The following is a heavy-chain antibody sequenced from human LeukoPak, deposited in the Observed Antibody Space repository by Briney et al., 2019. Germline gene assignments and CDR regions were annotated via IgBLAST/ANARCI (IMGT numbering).Heavy chain of an antibody. V-gene: IGHV4-39*07. CDR2: IYYSGSI. D-gene: IGHD3-10*01. CDR3: TRVTESYGSGRRHNYDYDYMDV. CDR1: GFISRSSYY. J-gene: IGHJ6*03. Sequence: PSEAPSLTCTGGFISRSSYYWGWIRQPPGEGLEWIGSIYYSGSIYYNPSLKSRVTISVDTSKNQFSLKLSSVTAADTAVYYCTRVTESYGSGRRHNYDYDYMDVWGKGTTVTISS.